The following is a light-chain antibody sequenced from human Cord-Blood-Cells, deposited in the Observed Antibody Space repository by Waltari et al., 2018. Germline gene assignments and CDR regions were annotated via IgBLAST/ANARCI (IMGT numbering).Light chain of an antibody. CDR2: DAS. V-gene: IGKV1-33*01. CDR3: QQYDNLPSLT. CDR1: QDISNY. J-gene: IGKJ3*01. Sequence: DIQLTQSPSSLSASVGDRVTITCQASQDISNYLNWYQQKPGKAPKLLIYDASNLETGIPSRFSGIGSGTDFTFTISSLQPEDIATYYCQQYDNLPSLTFGPGTKVDIK.